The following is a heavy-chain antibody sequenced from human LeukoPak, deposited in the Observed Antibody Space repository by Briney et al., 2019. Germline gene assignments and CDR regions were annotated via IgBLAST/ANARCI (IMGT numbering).Heavy chain of an antibody. J-gene: IGHJ6*03. V-gene: IGHV3-33*08. CDR3: ARDGDMVRGVIITSYYYYMDV. D-gene: IGHD3-10*01. Sequence: GGSLRLSCAASGFTFSNYGMHWVRQAPGKGLEWVAVIWYDGSNKYYADSVKGRFTISRDNSKNTLYLQMNSLRAEDTAVYYCARDGDMVRGVIITSYYYYMDVWGKGTTVTVSS. CDR2: IWYDGSNK. CDR1: GFTFSNYG.